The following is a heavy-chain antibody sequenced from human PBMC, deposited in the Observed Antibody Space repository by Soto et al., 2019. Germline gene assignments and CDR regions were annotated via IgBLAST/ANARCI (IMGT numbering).Heavy chain of an antibody. D-gene: IGHD4-17*01. Sequence: GESLKISCKGSGYSFTSYWIGWVRQMPGQGLEYMGIIYPGDSDTRYSPSFQGQVTISADKSISTAFLQWTSLKASDTAMYYCARRSYGERPREFDYWGQGTLVTVSS. J-gene: IGHJ4*02. CDR3: ARRSYGERPREFDY. CDR2: IYPGDSDT. CDR1: GYSFTSYW. V-gene: IGHV5-51*01.